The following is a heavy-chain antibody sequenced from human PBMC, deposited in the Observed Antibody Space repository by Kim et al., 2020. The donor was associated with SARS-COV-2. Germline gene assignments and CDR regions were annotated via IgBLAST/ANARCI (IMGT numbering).Heavy chain of an antibody. CDR3: ARAAVRSRGWYVFSWFDP. D-gene: IGHD6-19*01. CDR2: IIPIFGTA. V-gene: IGHV1-69*13. Sequence: SVKVSCKASGGTFSSYAISWVRQAHGQGLEWMGGIIPIFGTANYAQKFQGRVTITADESTSTAYMELSSLRSEDTAVYYCARAAVRSRGWYVFSWFDPWGQGTLVTVSS. J-gene: IGHJ5*02. CDR1: GGTFSSYA.